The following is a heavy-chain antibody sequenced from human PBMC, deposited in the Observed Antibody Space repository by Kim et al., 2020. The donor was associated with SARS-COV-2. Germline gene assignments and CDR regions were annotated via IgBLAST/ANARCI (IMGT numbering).Heavy chain of an antibody. Sequence: SETLSLTCTVSGGSISSSSYYWGWIRQPPGKGLEWIGSIYYSGSTYYNPSLKSRVTISVDTSKNQFSLKLSSVTAADTAVYYCARHGITMVRGVIIPYNWFDPWGQGTLVTVSS. J-gene: IGHJ5*02. CDR3: ARHGITMVRGVIIPYNWFDP. CDR2: IYYSGST. D-gene: IGHD3-10*01. V-gene: IGHV4-39*01. CDR1: GGSISSSSYY.